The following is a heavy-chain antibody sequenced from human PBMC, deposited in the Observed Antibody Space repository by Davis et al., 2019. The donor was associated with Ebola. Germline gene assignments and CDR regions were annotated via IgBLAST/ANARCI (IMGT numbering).Heavy chain of an antibody. CDR3: ARDLGFNWFDP. Sequence: GESLKISCAASGFTFSSYSMNWVRQAPGKGLEWVSSISSSSSYICYADSVKGRFTISRDNAKNSLYLQMNSLRAEDTAVYYCARDLGFNWFDPWGQGTLVTVSS. J-gene: IGHJ5*02. CDR1: GFTFSSYS. V-gene: IGHV3-21*01. CDR2: ISSSSSYI.